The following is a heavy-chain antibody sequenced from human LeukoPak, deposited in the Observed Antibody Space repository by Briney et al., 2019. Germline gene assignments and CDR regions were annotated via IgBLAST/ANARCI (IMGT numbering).Heavy chain of an antibody. CDR3: ARAWDYYYYMDV. CDR1: GFTFSSYW. CDR2: IKQDGSEK. J-gene: IGHJ6*03. V-gene: IGHV3-7*01. Sequence: GGSLRLSCAASGFTFSSYWMSSVRQAPGKGLEWVANIKQDGSEKYYVDSVKGRFNISRDNAKNSLYLQMKSLSAEDTAVYYSARAWDYYYYMDVWREGTTVTVS.